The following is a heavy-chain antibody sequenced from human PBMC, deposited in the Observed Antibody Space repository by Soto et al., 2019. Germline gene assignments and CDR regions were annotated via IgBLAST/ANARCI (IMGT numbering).Heavy chain of an antibody. V-gene: IGHV4-30-4*01. D-gene: IGHD2-2*01. CDR1: GGSISSGDYY. CDR2: IYYSGST. J-gene: IGHJ6*02. CDR3: ARDEVGGPYYYGMDV. Sequence: QVQLQESGPGLVKPSQTLSLTCTVSGGSISSGDYYWSWIRQPPGKGLEWIGYIYYSGSTYYNPSLKSRVTISVDTSKNQFSLKLSSVTAADTAVYYCARDEVGGPYYYGMDVWGQGTTVTVSS.